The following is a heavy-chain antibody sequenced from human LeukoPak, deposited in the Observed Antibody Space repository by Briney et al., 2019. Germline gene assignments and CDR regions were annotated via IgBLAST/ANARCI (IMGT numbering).Heavy chain of an antibody. CDR3: ARVSSSWWLWYFDL. CDR2: IKQDGSEK. CDR1: GFTFSSYW. J-gene: IGHJ2*01. D-gene: IGHD6-13*01. V-gene: IGHV3-7*01. Sequence: GGSLRLSCAASGFTFSSYWMSWVRQAPGKGLEWVANIKQDGSEKYYVDSVKGRFTISRDNAKNSLYLQMNSLRAEDTAVYYCARVSSSWWLWYFDLWGRGTLVTVSS.